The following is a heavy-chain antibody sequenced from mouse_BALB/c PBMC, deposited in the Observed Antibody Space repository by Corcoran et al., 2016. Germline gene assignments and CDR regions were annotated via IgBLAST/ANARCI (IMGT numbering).Heavy chain of an antibody. CDR3: ARRAYYYRDLDY. V-gene: IGHV1-9*01. J-gene: IGHJ2*01. D-gene: IGHD2-14*01. CDR1: DYTFSAYW. Sequence: QVQLQQSGTELMKPGASVKISCKASDYTFSAYWIEWVKQRPGHGLEWIGEIFPGSGTTNYNEKFKAKATFTADSSSNTASMQFSSLTSEDSAVYYCARRAYYYRDLDYWGQGTTLTVSS. CDR2: IFPGSGTT.